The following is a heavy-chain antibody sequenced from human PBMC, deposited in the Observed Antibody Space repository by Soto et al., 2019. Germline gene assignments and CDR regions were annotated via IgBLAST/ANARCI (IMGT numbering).Heavy chain of an antibody. J-gene: IGHJ6*02. CDR3: ARQVGVQLSSETYYYYGMDV. CDR2: IYPGDSDT. CDR1: GYSFTSYW. Sequence: PGESLKISCKGSGYSFTSYWIGWVRQMPGKGLEWMGIIYPGDSDTRYSPSFQGQVTISADKSISTAYLQWSSLKASDTAMYYCARQVGVQLSSETYYYYGMDVWGQGTTVTVSS. D-gene: IGHD5-18*01. V-gene: IGHV5-51*01.